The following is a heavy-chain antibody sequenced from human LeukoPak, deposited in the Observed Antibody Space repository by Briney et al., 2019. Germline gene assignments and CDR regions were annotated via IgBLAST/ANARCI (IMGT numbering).Heavy chain of an antibody. CDR2: INHSGST. Sequence: SETLSLTCAVYGGSFSGYYWSWIRQPPGKGLEWIGEINHSGSTNYNPSLKSRVTISVDTSKNQFSLKLSSVTAADTAVYYCARAPGYCTNGVCWGKRFDYWGQGTLVTVSS. CDR3: ARAPGYCTNGVCWGKRFDY. V-gene: IGHV4-34*01. CDR1: GGSFSGYY. J-gene: IGHJ4*02. D-gene: IGHD2-8*01.